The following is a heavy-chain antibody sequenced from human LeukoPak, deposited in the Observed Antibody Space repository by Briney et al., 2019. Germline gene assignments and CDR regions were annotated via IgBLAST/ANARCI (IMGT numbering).Heavy chain of an antibody. CDR1: GGSISSYY. CDR2: IYDSGST. Sequence: SETLSLTCTVSGGSISSYYWSWIRQPPGEGLEWIAYIYDSGSTNYNPSLRSRVTISLDTSSNQFSLRLSSVTAADTAVYYCARGNGYGALDIWGQGTMVTVSS. D-gene: IGHD3-16*01. V-gene: IGHV4-59*01. J-gene: IGHJ3*02. CDR3: ARGNGYGALDI.